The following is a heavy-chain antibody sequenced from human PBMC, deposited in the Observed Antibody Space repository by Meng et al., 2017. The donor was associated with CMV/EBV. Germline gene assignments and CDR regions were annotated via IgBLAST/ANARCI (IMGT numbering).Heavy chain of an antibody. CDR3: ARDITPSPVNYYYYYGMDV. V-gene: IGHV3-30-3*01. CDR1: GFTFSSYA. CDR2: ISYDGSNK. D-gene: IGHD3-16*02. Sequence: GSLRLSCAASGFTFSSYAMHWVRQAPGKGLEWVAVISYDGSNKYYADSVKGRFTISRDNSKNTLYLQMNSLRAEDTAVYYCARDITPSPVNYYYYYGMDVWGQGTKV. J-gene: IGHJ6*02.